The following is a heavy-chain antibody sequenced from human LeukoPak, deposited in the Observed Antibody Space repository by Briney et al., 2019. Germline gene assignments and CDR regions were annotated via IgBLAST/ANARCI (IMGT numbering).Heavy chain of an antibody. Sequence: SVKVSCKASGYTFTAYSMHWVRQAPGQGLEWMGAIIPIFGTANYAQKFQGRVTITADESTSTAYMELSSLRSEDTAVYYCARILSSSWYEYFHHWGQGTLVTVSS. CDR1: GYTFTAYS. CDR2: IIPIFGTA. CDR3: ARILSSSWYEYFHH. V-gene: IGHV1-69*13. J-gene: IGHJ1*01. D-gene: IGHD6-19*01.